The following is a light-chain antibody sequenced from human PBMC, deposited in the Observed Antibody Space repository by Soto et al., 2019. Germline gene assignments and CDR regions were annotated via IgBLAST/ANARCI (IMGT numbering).Light chain of an antibody. CDR3: QQYGRSPPMYT. CDR1: QSVRSNY. V-gene: IGKV3-20*01. CDR2: DAS. J-gene: IGKJ2*01. Sequence: EIVLTQSPGTLSLSPGERATLSCRASQSVRSNYLAWYQHKPGQAPRLLIYDASSRATGIPDRFSGSGSGTDFTHSISRLEPEDFAVYYCQQYGRSPPMYTFGQGTKLEIK.